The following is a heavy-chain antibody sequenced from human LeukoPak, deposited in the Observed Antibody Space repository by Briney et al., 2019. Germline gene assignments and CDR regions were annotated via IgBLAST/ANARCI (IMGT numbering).Heavy chain of an antibody. CDR1: GYTFTSYD. Sequence: ASVKVSCKASGYTFTSYDINWVRQATGQGLEWMGWMNPNSGNTGYAQKFQGRVTITRDTSMSTAYMELSSLRSGDTAVYYCARAERRSYDFWGDQHYYYMDVWGEGTTVTVSS. J-gene: IGHJ6*03. CDR3: ARAERRSYDFWGDQHYYYMDV. D-gene: IGHD3-3*01. V-gene: IGHV1-8*01. CDR2: MNPNSGNT.